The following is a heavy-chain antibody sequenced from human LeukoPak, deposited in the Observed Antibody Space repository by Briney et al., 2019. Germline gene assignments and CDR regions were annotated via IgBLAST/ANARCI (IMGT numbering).Heavy chain of an antibody. CDR1: GGSISSYY. D-gene: IGHD2-2*01. Sequence: SETLSLTCTVSGGSISSYYWSWIRQPPGKGLEWIGYISYSGTTNYNPSLKSRVTMSVDTSNNNFSLKLNSVTAADTAVYYCARLRSRSFGFDPWGQGSPVTVSS. CDR3: ARLRSRSFGFDP. J-gene: IGHJ5*02. CDR2: ISYSGTT. V-gene: IGHV4-59*08.